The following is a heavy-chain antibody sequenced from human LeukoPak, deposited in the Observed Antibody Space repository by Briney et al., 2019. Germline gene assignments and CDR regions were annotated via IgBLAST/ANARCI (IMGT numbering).Heavy chain of an antibody. D-gene: IGHD3-3*01. CDR3: ARGYDFWSGYYGAYWFDP. J-gene: IGHJ5*02. V-gene: IGHV4-61*01. CDR2: IYYSGST. Sequence: PSETLSLTCTVSGGSVSSGSYYWSWIRQPPGKGLEWIGYIYYSGSTNYNPSLKSRVTISVDTSKNQFSLKLSSVTAADTAVYYCARGYDFWSGYYGAYWFDPWGQGTLVTVSS. CDR1: GGSVSSGSYY.